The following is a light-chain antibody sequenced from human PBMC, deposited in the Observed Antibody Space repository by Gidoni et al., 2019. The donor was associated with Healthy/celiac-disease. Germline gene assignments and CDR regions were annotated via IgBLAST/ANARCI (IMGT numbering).Light chain of an antibody. CDR1: QSVSSGY. J-gene: IGKJ1*01. V-gene: IGKV3-20*01. CDR3: QQYGSSPRT. CDR2: GAS. Sequence: DIVLTHSPGTLSLSPGERATLSCRASQSVSSGYLAWYQQKPGQAPRLLIYGASSRATGIPDRFSGSGYGTDFTLTISRLDPEDFAVYYCQQYGSSPRTFXQXTKVEIK.